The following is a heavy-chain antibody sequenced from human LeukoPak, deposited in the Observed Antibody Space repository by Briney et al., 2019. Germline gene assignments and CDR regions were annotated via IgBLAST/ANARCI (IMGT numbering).Heavy chain of an antibody. CDR1: GGSFSGYY. CDR2: INHSGST. V-gene: IGHV4-34*01. J-gene: IGHJ2*01. Sequence: SETLSLTCAVYGGSFSGYYWSWIRQPPGKGLEWIGEINHSGSTNYNPSLKSRVTISVDTSKNQFSLKLSSVTAADTAVYYCGGVRPGSYFDLWGRGTLVTVSS. D-gene: IGHD1-26*01. CDR3: GGVRPGSYFDL.